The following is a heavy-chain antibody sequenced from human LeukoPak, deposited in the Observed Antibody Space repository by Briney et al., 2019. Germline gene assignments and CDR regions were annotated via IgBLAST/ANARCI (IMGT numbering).Heavy chain of an antibody. Sequence: GGSLRLSCAASGFTFSSYGMHWVRQAPGKGLEWVAVIWYDGSNKYYADSVKGRFTISRDNSKNTLYLQMNSLRAEDTAVYYCARDFMIVVVEYYFDYWGQGTLVTVSS. CDR1: GFTFSSYG. CDR2: IWYDGSNK. J-gene: IGHJ4*02. CDR3: ARDFMIVVVEYYFDY. V-gene: IGHV3-33*08. D-gene: IGHD3-22*01.